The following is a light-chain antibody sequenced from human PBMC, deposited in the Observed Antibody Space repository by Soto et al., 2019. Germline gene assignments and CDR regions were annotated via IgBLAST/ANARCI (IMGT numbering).Light chain of an antibody. CDR3: QAGDSHVV. Sequence: SYELTQPPSVSVSPGQTASITCSGDKLGDKYACWYQQKPGQSPVLVIYQDSKRPSGIHERFSGSNSGNTATLTISGTQAMDEADYYCQAGDSHVVFGGGTKLTVL. V-gene: IGLV3-1*01. J-gene: IGLJ2*01. CDR1: KLGDKY. CDR2: QDS.